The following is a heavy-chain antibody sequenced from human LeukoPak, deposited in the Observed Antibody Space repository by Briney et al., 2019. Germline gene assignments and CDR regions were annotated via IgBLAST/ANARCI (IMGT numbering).Heavy chain of an antibody. J-gene: IGHJ4*02. V-gene: IGHV3-13*01. CDR1: GFTFSSYD. CDR3: ARERVGAIDY. D-gene: IGHD1-26*01. Sequence: GGSLRLFCAASGFTFSSYDMQWVRQATGKGLEWVSAIGTAGDTYYPGSVKGRFTISRENAKNSLYLQMNSLRAGDTAVYYCARERVGAIDYWGQGTLVTVSS. CDR2: IGTAGDT.